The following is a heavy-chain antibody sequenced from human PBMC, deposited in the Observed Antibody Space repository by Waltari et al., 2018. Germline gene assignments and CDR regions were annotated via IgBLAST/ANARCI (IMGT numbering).Heavy chain of an antibody. Sequence: EVQLVASGGGLIQPGGSLRLSCAASGFTVSSNYMTWVRRAPGKGLEWVSVIYRGGRKNYAESVKGRLTISRDKSKNTLYLQMNSLRAEDTAVYYCARIPHIDDSSGYYNWGQGTMVTVSS. CDR3: ARIPHIDDSSGYYN. J-gene: IGHJ3*01. CDR2: IYRGGRK. D-gene: IGHD3-22*01. CDR1: GFTVSSNY. V-gene: IGHV3-53*01.